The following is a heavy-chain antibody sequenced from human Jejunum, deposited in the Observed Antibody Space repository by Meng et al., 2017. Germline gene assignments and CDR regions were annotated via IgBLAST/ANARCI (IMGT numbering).Heavy chain of an antibody. J-gene: IGHJ4*02. V-gene: IGHV3-48*03. D-gene: IGHD3-10*01. CDR3: ASLVVREEGEC. CDR1: GFTFSSYE. Sequence: GGSLRLSCAGSGFTFSSYEMSWVRQAPGKGLEGVSYINRSGGDIKYAESVKGRFTISRDNAKNTLYLQMDSLRAEDTAVYYCASLVVREEGECWGQGTLVTVSS. CDR2: INRSGGDI.